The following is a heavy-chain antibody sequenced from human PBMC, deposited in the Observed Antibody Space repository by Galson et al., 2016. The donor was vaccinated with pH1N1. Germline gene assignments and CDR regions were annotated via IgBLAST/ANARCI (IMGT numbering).Heavy chain of an antibody. V-gene: IGHV5-51*01. CDR3: ARTRPEFRYFAWQKPHSFDY. D-gene: IGHD3-9*01. CDR2: IYLGDSHT. CDR1: GYSLTIYW. J-gene: IGHJ4*02. Sequence: QSGAEVKKPGESLKISCEGFGYSLTIYWIVWVRQMPGKGLEWMGIIYLGDSHTTYSPSFQGQVTISADKSISTAYLERSSLKASDTATYYCARTRPEFRYFAWQKPHSFDYWGQGTLVTVSS.